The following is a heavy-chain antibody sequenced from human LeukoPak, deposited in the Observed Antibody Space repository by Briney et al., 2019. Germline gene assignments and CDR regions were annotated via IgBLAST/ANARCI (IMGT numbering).Heavy chain of an antibody. J-gene: IGHJ4*02. CDR1: GFTFSSYG. CDR3: AKGRMGRNHHFVY. V-gene: IGHV3-30*18. Sequence: GGSLRLSCAASGFTFSSYGMHWVRQAPGKGLEWVAVISYDGSNKYYADSVKGRFTISRDNSKNTLYLQMNSLRAEDTAVYYCAKGRMGRNHHFVYWGQGTLVTVSS. D-gene: IGHD1-14*01. CDR2: ISYDGSNK.